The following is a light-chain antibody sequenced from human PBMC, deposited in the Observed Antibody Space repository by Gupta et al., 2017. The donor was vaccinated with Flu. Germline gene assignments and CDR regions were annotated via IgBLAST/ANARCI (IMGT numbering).Light chain of an antibody. CDR3: QQRRNWPPKNT. CDR2: NAS. V-gene: IGKV3-11*01. Sequence: DTLTLSGSPSVSSYIAVNQQQHDQAPRPLIYNASTRATDSPATFSGSGSGTDFTLTISSLEPEDCAVYSCQQRRNWPPKNTFGQGTKLEIK. CDR1: PSVSSY. J-gene: IGKJ2*01.